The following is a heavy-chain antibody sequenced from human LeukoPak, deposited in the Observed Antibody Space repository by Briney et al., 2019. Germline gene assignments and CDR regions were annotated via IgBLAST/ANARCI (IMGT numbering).Heavy chain of an antibody. V-gene: IGHV1-8*01. D-gene: IGHD3-22*01. Sequence: ASVKVSCKASGYTFTSYDINWVRQATGQGLEWMGWMNPNSGNTGYAQKFQGRVTITRNTSISTAYMELSSLRSEDTAVYYCARGRSYYYDSSGHGGGEYWGQGTLVTVSS. J-gene: IGHJ4*02. CDR1: GYTFTSYD. CDR2: MNPNSGNT. CDR3: ARGRSYYYDSSGHGGGEY.